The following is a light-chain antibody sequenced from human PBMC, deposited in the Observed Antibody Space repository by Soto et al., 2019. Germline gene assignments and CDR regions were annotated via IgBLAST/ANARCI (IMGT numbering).Light chain of an antibody. CDR3: LLYYGGALWV. CDR1: PGAVTSGSY. Sequence: VVTQEPSLTVSPGGTVTLTCASSPGAVTSGSYANWFQQKPGQAPRPLIYSTTNRHSRTPARFSGSLLGGKAALTLSGVQPEDEAHYYCLLYYGGALWVFGGGTKLTVL. V-gene: IGLV7-43*01. CDR2: STT. J-gene: IGLJ3*02.